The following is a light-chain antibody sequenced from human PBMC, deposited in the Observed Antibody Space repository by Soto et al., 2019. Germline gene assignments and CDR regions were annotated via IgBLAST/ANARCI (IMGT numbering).Light chain of an antibody. V-gene: IGKV1-5*01. Sequence: DIQMTQSPSTLSASVGDRVTITCRASQSISSWLAWYQQKPGKAPKLLIYDASSLESGVPSRFSGSGSGTEFTLTISSLQPDDLATYYCQQYNSYWGFGQGTKVDIK. CDR1: QSISSW. J-gene: IGKJ1*01. CDR2: DAS. CDR3: QQYNSYWG.